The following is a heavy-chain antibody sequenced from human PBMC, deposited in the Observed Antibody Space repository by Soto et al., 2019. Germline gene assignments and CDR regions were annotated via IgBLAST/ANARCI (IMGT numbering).Heavy chain of an antibody. Sequence: GGSLRLSCSASGFTFSNYAMHWVRQAPGKGLEYVSAISSNGGTTYYADSVKGRFTISRDNSRNTLYLQMSSLGTEDTAVYYCVPNGLPLYSYWGQGTLVTVSS. CDR1: GFTFSNYA. V-gene: IGHV3-64D*06. CDR2: ISSNGGTT. CDR3: VPNGLPLYSY. D-gene: IGHD5-12*01. J-gene: IGHJ4*02.